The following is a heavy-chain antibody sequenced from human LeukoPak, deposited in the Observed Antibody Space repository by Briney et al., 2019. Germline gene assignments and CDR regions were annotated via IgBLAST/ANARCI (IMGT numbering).Heavy chain of an antibody. CDR3: ARDRHSSVDY. CDR1: GFTFNTYS. V-gene: IGHV3-48*01. D-gene: IGHD3-22*01. Sequence: GGSLRLSCAASGFTFNTYSMIWVRQAPGKGLEWLSYISGDSRTIYYPDSVKGRFTISRDNAKNSLYLQLISLRAEDTAVYYCARDRHSSVDYWGQGTLVTVSS. CDR2: ISGDSRTI. J-gene: IGHJ4*02.